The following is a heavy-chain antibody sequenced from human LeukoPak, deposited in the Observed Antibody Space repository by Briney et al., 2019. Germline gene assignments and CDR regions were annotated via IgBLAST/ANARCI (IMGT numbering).Heavy chain of an antibody. CDR2: ISGSGGST. CDR3: AKALAAAGPFDY. J-gene: IGHJ4*02. D-gene: IGHD6-13*01. Sequence: GSLRLSCAASGFTFSSYAMSWVRQAPGKGLEWVSAISGSGGSTYYTDSVKGRFTISRDNSKNTLYLQMNSLRAEDTAVYYCAKALAAAGPFDYWGQGTLVTVSS. CDR1: GFTFSSYA. V-gene: IGHV3-23*01.